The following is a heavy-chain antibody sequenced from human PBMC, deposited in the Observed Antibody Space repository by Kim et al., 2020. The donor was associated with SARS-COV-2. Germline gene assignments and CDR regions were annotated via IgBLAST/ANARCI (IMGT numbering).Heavy chain of an antibody. V-gene: IGHV3-30*02. D-gene: IGHD3-22*01. J-gene: IGHJ1*01. CDR3: AKDQFAAVMTITQY. Sequence: AGSVKGRFTSSRDNSKNTLYLQMNSLRVEDTAVYYCAKDQFAAVMTITQYWGQGTLVTVSS.